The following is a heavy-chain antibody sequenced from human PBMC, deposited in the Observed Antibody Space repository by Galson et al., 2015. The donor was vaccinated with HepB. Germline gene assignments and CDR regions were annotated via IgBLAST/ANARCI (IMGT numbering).Heavy chain of an antibody. CDR1: GYTFNSYY. Sequence: SVKVSCKASGYTFNSYYMHWVRQAPGQGLEWMGVINPSGGSSSFAQNFQGRVTMTRDTSTSTVYMELSSLRSDDTAAYFCARARDTSMGFDYWGQGTLVTVSS. J-gene: IGHJ4*02. CDR2: INPSGGSS. V-gene: IGHV1-46*02. CDR3: ARARDTSMGFDY. D-gene: IGHD5-18*01.